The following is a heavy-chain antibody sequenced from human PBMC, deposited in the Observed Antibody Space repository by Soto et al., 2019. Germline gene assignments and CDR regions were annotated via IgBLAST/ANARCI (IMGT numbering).Heavy chain of an antibody. CDR1: GFSLSTSGMC. J-gene: IGHJ3*02. Sequence: SGPTLVNPTQTLTLTCTFSGFSLSTSGMCVSWIRQPPGKALEWLALIDWDDDKYYSTSLKTRLTISKDTSKNQVVLTMTNMDPVDRATYYCARNQKGPRDGITGTLDAVDIWGQGTMVT. D-gene: IGHD1-20*01. CDR3: ARNQKGPRDGITGTLDAVDI. V-gene: IGHV2-70*01. CDR2: IDWDDDK.